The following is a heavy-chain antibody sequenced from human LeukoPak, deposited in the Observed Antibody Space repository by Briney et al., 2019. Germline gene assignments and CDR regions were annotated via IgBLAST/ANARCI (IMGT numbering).Heavy chain of an antibody. CDR3: AKDQLRYFDWFPSLDY. CDR1: GFTFSSYA. J-gene: IGHJ4*02. D-gene: IGHD3-9*01. Sequence: GGSLRLSCAASGFTFSSYAMSWVRQAPGKGLEWLSAIIGSGGSTYYADSVKGRFTISRENSKTTLYLQMNSLSAEYTAVYYCAKDQLRYFDWFPSLDYWGQGTLVTVSS. CDR2: IIGSGGST. V-gene: IGHV3-23*01.